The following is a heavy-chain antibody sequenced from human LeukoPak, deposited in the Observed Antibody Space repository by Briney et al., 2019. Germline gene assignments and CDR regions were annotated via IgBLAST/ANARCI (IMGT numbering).Heavy chain of an antibody. V-gene: IGHV1-69*05. CDR3: ATSSTVTTDWFDP. CDR1: GGTFSSYA. Sequence: SVKVSCKTSGGTFSSYAFSWVRQPPAQGLEWMGGIIPIFGTANYAQKFQGRVTITTDESTSTAYIELSSLRPKDTAVYYCATSSTVTTDWFDPWGQRTLVTVSS. J-gene: IGHJ5*02. D-gene: IGHD4-11*01. CDR2: IIPIFGTA.